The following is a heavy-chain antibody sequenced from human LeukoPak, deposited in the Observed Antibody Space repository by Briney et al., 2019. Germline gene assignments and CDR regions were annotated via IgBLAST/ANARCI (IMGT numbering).Heavy chain of an antibody. CDR3: AKTNYYDTTDDKPYTTHFDY. Sequence: GESLRLSCAASGFTFSDYYMSWIRQAPGKGLEWVSYISSSGSTIYYADSVKGRFTISRDNAKNSLYLQMNSLRAEDTAMYYCAKTNYYDTTDDKPYTTHFDYWGQGALVTVSS. V-gene: IGHV3-11*01. J-gene: IGHJ4*02. D-gene: IGHD3-22*01. CDR2: ISSSGSTI. CDR1: GFTFSDYY.